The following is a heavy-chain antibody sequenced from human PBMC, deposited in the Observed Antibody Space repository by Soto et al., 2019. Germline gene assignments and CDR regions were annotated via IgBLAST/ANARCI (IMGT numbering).Heavy chain of an antibody. CDR2: MNPNSGNT. CDR3: ARVSYDILTGYETDAFDI. CDR1: GYTLTSYD. J-gene: IGHJ3*02. V-gene: IGHV1-8*01. D-gene: IGHD3-9*01. Sequence: ASVKVSCKASGYTLTSYDINWVRQATGQGLEWMGWMNPNSGNTGYAQKFQGRVTMTRNTSISTAYMELSSLRSEDTAVYYCARVSYDILTGYETDAFDIWGQGTMVTVSS.